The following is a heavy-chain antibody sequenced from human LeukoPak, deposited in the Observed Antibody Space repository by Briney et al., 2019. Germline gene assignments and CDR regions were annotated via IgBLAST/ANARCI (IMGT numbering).Heavy chain of an antibody. J-gene: IGHJ4*02. CDR2: ICSSSSST. D-gene: IGHD3/OR15-3a*01. CDR3: RRDRTEVKVLDY. Sequence: PGRSLRLSCAASGFTLSTYSMNWVRQAPGKGLEWVSSICSSSSSTYYADSVMGRFTIYRTNAKTTLYLQMNSLRAEDTPVYYGRRDRTEVKVLDYWGQGTLVTVSS. CDR1: GFTLSTYS. V-gene: IGHV3-21*01.